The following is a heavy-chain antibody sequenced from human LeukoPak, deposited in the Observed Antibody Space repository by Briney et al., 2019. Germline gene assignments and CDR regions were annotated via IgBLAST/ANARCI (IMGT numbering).Heavy chain of an antibody. D-gene: IGHD5-24*01. V-gene: IGHV4-59*01. CDR1: GGSISTYY. Sequence: SETLSLTCTVSGGSISTYYWSWIRQPPGKGLEWIGYVYYTGLTNYNPSLKSRVTMSADTSKNQFSLRLTSVTAADTAIYYCAKERDEGALLGWFDPWGPGTLVTVSS. J-gene: IGHJ5*02. CDR2: VYYTGLT. CDR3: AKERDEGALLGWFDP.